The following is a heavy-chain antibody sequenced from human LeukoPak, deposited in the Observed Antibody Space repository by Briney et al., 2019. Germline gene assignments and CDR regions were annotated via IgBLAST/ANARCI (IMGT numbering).Heavy chain of an antibody. CDR3: AKGRNKYDSSGYYGFDY. V-gene: IGHV3-48*02. Sequence: GGSLRLSCAASGFTFSSYSMNWVRQAPGKGLEWVSYISSSSSMIYYADSVKGRFTISRDNYKKTVHLQMNSLRDEDTAVYYCAKGRNKYDSSGYYGFDYWGQGTLITVSS. CDR2: ISSSSSMI. CDR1: GFTFSSYS. D-gene: IGHD3-22*01. J-gene: IGHJ4*02.